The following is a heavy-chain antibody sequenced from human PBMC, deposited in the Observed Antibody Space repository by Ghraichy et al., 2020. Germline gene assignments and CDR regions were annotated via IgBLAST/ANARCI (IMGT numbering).Heavy chain of an antibody. J-gene: IGHJ6*02. Sequence: ASVKVSCQASGYTFANYAVSWVRQAPGQGLEWMGWVSGYNGDTNYAQKVQGRVTMTKDTSTNTAYMELKSLRSGDTAVYYCARGPRLAIGSVSTLDYYYAMDIWGQGSTVIVSS. CDR3: ARGPRLAIGSVSTLDYYYAMDI. CDR2: VSGYNGDT. D-gene: IGHD3-10*01. CDR1: GYTFANYA. V-gene: IGHV1-18*01.